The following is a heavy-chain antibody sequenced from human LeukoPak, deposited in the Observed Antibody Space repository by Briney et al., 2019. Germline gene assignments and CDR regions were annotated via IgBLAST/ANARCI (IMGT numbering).Heavy chain of an antibody. D-gene: IGHD6-6*01. CDR1: GFDFSTYS. CDR3: AAYSSCDY. V-gene: IGHV3-21*04. Sequence: PGGSLRLSCEVSGFDFSTYSMNWVRQAPGKGLEWVSSISGSSTYKFYADSVKGRFTISRDNSKNTLYLQMNSLRAEDTAVYYCAAYSSCDYWGQGTLVTVSS. CDR2: ISGSSTYK. J-gene: IGHJ4*02.